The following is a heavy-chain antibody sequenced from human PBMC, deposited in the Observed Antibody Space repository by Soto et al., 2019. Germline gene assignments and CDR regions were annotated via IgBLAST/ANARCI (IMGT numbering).Heavy chain of an antibody. Sequence: GSLRLSCAASGFTFSYYWMSWVRQAPGKGLEWVANIKQDGYEKYYVDSVKGRFTISRDNAKNSLYLQMSSLRAEDTAVYYCAGHXRDYDILTGKSHDAFDIWGQGTKVTVSS. D-gene: IGHD3-9*01. J-gene: IGHJ3*02. CDR1: GFTFSYYW. V-gene: IGHV3-7*01. CDR2: IKQDGYEK. CDR3: AGHXRDYDILTGKSHDAFDI.